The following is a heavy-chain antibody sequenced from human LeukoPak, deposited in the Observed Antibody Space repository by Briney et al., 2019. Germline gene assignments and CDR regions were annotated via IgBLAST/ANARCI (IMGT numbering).Heavy chain of an antibody. D-gene: IGHD3-3*01. CDR2: IIPIFGTA. CDR3: ARGARTIFGVVIMAGGFDY. Sequence: SVKVSCKASGGTFSSYAISWVRQAPGQGLEWMGRIIPIFGTANYAQKFQGRVTITSDESTSTAYMELSSLRSEDTAVYYCARGARTIFGVVIMAGGFDYWGQGTLVTVSS. CDR1: GGTFSSYA. J-gene: IGHJ4*02. V-gene: IGHV1-69*15.